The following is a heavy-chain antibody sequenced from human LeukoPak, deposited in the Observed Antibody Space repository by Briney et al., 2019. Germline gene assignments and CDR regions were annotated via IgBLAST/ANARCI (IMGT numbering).Heavy chain of an antibody. D-gene: IGHD4-23*01. J-gene: IGHJ4*02. CDR1: GFTFSSYA. V-gene: IGHV1-69*04. CDR2: IIPILGIA. CDR3: ARTVGAELFYY. Sequence: ASVKVSCKASGFTFSSYAISWVRQAPGQGLEWMGRIIPILGIANYAQKFQGRVTITADKSTSTAYMELSSPRSEDTAVYYCARTVGAELFYYWGQGTLVTVSS.